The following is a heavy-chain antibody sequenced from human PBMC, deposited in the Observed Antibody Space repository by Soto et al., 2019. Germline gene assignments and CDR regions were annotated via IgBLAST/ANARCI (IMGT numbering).Heavy chain of an antibody. Sequence: QVQLLQSGTEVKKPGSSVRVSCEASGSSFRTYAISWVRQAPGQGLEWMGEIIPIFGSVNYAQKFQDRVTISAVESTTTVYMDLKSLRSNDTGVYYCAKGAVAGTPTSYYYYGVDVWGQGTTVTVSS. CDR2: IIPIFGSV. CDR3: AKGAVAGTPTSYYYYGVDV. CDR1: GSSFRTYA. D-gene: IGHD6-19*01. J-gene: IGHJ6*02. V-gene: IGHV1-69*12.